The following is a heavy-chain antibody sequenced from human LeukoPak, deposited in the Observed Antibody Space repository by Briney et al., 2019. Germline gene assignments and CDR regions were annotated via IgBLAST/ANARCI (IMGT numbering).Heavy chain of an antibody. CDR3: AKPIYGGNTGDAFHV. CDR1: GFTFDDSA. D-gene: IGHD4-23*01. CDR2: ISGDGANT. J-gene: IGHJ3*01. Sequence: GGSLRLSCAASGFTFDDSAMHWVRQVPGKGLEWVSLISGDGANTYYVDSVKGRFTISRDNSKKSLYLQMNSLRTEDTAFYYCAKPIYGGNTGDAFHVWGQGAMVTVSS. V-gene: IGHV3-43*02.